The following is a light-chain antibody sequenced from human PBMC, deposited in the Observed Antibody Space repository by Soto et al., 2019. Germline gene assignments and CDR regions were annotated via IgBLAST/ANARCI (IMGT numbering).Light chain of an antibody. J-gene: IGKJ5*01. CDR2: DAY. CDR3: QQRHMWPIT. Sequence: VLTQSPVTLSLSPGERATLSCRASQSFRGLLAWYQQKPGQAPRLLIYDAYNRATGIPPRVSGSGSGTGFTLTISSLEPEDSAVYYCQQRHMWPITFGQGTRLEIK. V-gene: IGKV3-11*01. CDR1: QSFRGL.